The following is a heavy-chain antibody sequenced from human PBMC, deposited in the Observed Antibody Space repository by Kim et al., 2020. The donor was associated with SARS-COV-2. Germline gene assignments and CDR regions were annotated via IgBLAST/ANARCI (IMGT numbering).Heavy chain of an antibody. Sequence: ASVKVSCKASGYTFTSYGISWVRQAPGQGLEWMGWISAYNGNTNYAQKLQGRVTMTTDTSTSTAYMELRSLRSDDTAVYYCARVYRVHCSSTSCYNYYYYGMDVWGQGTTVTVSS. V-gene: IGHV1-18*01. J-gene: IGHJ6*02. CDR2: ISAYNGNT. D-gene: IGHD2-2*01. CDR1: GYTFTSYG. CDR3: ARVYRVHCSSTSCYNYYYYGMDV.